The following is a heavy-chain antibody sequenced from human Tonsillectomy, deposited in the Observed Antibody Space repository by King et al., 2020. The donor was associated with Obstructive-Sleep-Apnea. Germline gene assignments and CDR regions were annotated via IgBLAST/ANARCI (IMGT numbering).Heavy chain of an antibody. CDR3: ARVFDFWSGYTY. D-gene: IGHD3-3*01. CDR2: VYYSGST. V-gene: IGHV4-59*01. Sequence: QLQESGPGLVKPSETLSLTGTVSGGSISSYYWTCIRQPPGKGLEWIGYVYYSGSTNYNPSLTSRVTISVDTSKKQFSLKLSSVTAADTAVYYCARVFDFWSGYTYWGQGTLVTVSS. CDR1: GGSISSYY. J-gene: IGHJ4*02.